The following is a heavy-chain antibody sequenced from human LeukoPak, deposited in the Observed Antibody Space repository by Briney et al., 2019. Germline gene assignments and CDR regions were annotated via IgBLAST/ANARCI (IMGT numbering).Heavy chain of an antibody. CDR2: VYYSGST. CDR1: GGSISSYY. CDR3: ARGSGYMDV. Sequence: SETLSPTCTVSGGSISSYYWNWIRQPPGKGLEWIAYVYYSGSTNCNPSLKSRVTISVDTSKNQFSLKLSSVTAADTALYYCARGSGYMDVWGKGSTVTVSS. V-gene: IGHV4-59*01. J-gene: IGHJ6*03.